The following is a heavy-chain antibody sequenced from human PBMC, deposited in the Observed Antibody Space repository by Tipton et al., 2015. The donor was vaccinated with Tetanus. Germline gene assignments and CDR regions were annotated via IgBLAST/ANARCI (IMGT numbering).Heavy chain of an antibody. J-gene: IGHJ3*02. V-gene: IGHV4-4*07. CDR1: GGSISSYY. CDR3: ARGRFLEWLSYDTYDAFDI. Sequence: TLSLTCTVSGGSISSYYWSWIRQPAGKGLEWIGRIYTSGSTNYNPSLKSRVTMSVDTSKNQFSLKLSSVTAADTAVYYCARGRFLEWLSYDTYDAFDIWGQGTMVTVSS. CDR2: IYTSGST. D-gene: IGHD3-3*01.